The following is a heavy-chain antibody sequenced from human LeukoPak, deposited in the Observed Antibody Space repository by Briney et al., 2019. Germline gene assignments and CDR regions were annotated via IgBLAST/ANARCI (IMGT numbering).Heavy chain of an antibody. CDR1: GGSISSGDYY. J-gene: IGHJ4*02. Sequence: SQTLSLTCTVSGGSISSGDYYWSWIRQPPRKGLEWIGYIYYRGSTYYNPSLKSRVTISVDTSKNQFSLKLSSVTAADTAVYYCARVVWFGELAYYFDYWGQGTLVTVSS. CDR3: ARVVWFGELAYYFDY. CDR2: IYYRGST. V-gene: IGHV4-30-4*01. D-gene: IGHD3-10*01.